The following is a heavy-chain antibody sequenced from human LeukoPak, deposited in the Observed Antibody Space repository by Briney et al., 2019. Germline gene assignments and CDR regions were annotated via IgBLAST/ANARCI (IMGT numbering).Heavy chain of an antibody. CDR1: GFTFSSYS. Sequence: GGSLRLSCAASGFTFSSYSMNWVRQAPGKGLEWVSSISSSSSYIYYADSLKGRFTISRDNSKNTLYLQINSLRAEDTAVYYCAKDGIEQWLDWDYFEYWGQGSLVTVSS. V-gene: IGHV3-21*04. J-gene: IGHJ4*02. CDR2: ISSSSSYI. D-gene: IGHD6-19*01. CDR3: AKDGIEQWLDWDYFEY.